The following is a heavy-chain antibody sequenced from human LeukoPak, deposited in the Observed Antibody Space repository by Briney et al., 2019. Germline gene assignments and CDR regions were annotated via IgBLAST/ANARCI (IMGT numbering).Heavy chain of an antibody. CDR2: IYYSGST. CDR1: GGSINSYY. J-gene: IGHJ4*02. D-gene: IGHD2-21*01. CDR3: ARGRAFTFHLDY. V-gene: IGHV4-59*01. Sequence: PSENLSFTCTGSGGSINSYYWSRIRQPPGLGLEGIGYIYYSGSTNHNPSLKSRVTISVDTSKNQFSLRLSSVTAADTAVYYCARGRAFTFHLDYWGQGALVTVSS.